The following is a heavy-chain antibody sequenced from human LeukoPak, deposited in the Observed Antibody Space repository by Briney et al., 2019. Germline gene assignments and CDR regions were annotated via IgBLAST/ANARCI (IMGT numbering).Heavy chain of an antibody. D-gene: IGHD1-26*01. V-gene: IGHV5-51*01. J-gene: IGHJ4*02. CDR1: GYSLTSYW. CDR2: IYPGDSDT. Sequence: GESLKISCTASGYSLTSYWIGWVRQMPGKGLELMGIIYPGDSDTRYSPSFQGQVTISVDKSISTAYLQWSSLKASDTAMYYCARRGSGTYFPFDYWGQGTLVTVSS. CDR3: ARRGSGTYFPFDY.